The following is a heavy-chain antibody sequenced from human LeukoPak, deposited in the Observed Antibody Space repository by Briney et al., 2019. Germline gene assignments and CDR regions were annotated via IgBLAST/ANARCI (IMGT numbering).Heavy chain of an antibody. V-gene: IGHV3-23*01. CDR3: AEVLVVTPFFLYY. CDR2: ITGTGGST. Sequence: GGSLRLSCAASGFTFINFAMSCVRQAPGKGLEWVSAITGTGGSTYYADSVKGRFTISRDNSKNTLFLQMNSLRAEDTALYYHAEVLVVTPFFLYYWGQETLVTVSS. CDR1: GFTFINFA. D-gene: IGHD4-23*01. J-gene: IGHJ4*02.